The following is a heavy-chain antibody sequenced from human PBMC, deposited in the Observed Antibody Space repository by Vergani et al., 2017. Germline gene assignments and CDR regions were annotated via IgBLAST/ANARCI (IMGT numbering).Heavy chain of an antibody. V-gene: IGHV1-69*01. Sequence: QVQLVQSGAEVKKPGSSVKVSCKASGGTFSSYAISWVRQAPGQGLGWMGGIIPIFGTANYAQKFQGRVTITADETTSTAYMELSSLRSEDTAVYYCARNAGGPYKNPHYYYGMDVWGQGTTVTVSS. CDR2: IIPIFGTA. CDR3: ARNAGGPYKNPHYYYGMDV. J-gene: IGHJ6*02. D-gene: IGHD2-8*02. CDR1: GGTFSSYA.